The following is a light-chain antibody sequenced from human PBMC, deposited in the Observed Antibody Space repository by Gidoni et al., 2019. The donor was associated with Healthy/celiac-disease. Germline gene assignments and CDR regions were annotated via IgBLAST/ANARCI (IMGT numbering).Light chain of an antibody. Sequence: DIQMTQSPSSLSASVGDRVTITCRASQSISSYLNWYQQKPGKAPKLLIYAASSLQSGVPSRFSGSGSGTDFTLTISSLQPEECATYYCQQSYSTPQTFGQGTKLEIK. CDR1: QSISSY. V-gene: IGKV1-39*01. CDR2: AAS. J-gene: IGKJ2*01. CDR3: QQSYSTPQT.